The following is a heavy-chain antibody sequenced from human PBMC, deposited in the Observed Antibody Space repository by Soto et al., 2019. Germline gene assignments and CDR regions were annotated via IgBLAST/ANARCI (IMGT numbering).Heavy chain of an antibody. CDR1: GFTFSSYA. CDR3: AKVGGFDSSGYYYESHFDY. D-gene: IGHD3-22*01. V-gene: IGHV3-23*01. Sequence: GGSLRLSCAASGFTFSSYAMSWIRQAPGKGLEWVSAISGSGGSTYYADSVKGRFTISRDNSKNTLYLQMNSLRAEDTAVYYCAKVGGFDSSGYYYESHFDYWGQGTLVTVSS. CDR2: ISGSGGST. J-gene: IGHJ4*02.